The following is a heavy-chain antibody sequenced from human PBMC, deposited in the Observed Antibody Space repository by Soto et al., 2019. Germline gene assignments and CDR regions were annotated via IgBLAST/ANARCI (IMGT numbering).Heavy chain of an antibody. CDR1: GGSISSSYY. CDR2: IYYSGST. J-gene: IGHJ5*02. Sequence: SETLSLTCTVSGGSISSSYYWSWIRQPPGKGLDWIGYIYYSGSTNYNPSLKSRVTISVDTSKNQFSLKLSSVTAADTAVYYCARARSVMVRGVIISGGSFDPWGQGTLVTVSS. V-gene: IGHV4-61*01. D-gene: IGHD3-10*01. CDR3: ARARSVMVRGVIISGGSFDP.